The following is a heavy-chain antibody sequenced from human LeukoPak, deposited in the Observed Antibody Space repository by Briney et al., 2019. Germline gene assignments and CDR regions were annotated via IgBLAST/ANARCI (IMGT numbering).Heavy chain of an antibody. CDR1: AFTFSNYV. Sequence: PGGSLRLSCPASAFTFSNYVMSWVRQAPGKGLEWVSTISASGERTYHADSVRGRFTISRDNSKNTLHLQMNSLRADDTAVYYCSTAGPGSMTFDAFDIWGQGTVVTVSS. D-gene: IGHD2-8*01. CDR2: ISASGERT. CDR3: STAGPGSMTFDAFDI. J-gene: IGHJ3*02. V-gene: IGHV3-23*01.